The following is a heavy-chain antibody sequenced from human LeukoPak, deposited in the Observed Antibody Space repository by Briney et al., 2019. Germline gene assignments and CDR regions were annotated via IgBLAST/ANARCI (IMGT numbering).Heavy chain of an antibody. Sequence: ASVKVSCKASGYTFTSYDINWVRQVTGQGLEWMGWMNPNSGNTGYAQKFQGRVTMTRNTSISTAYMELSSLRSEDTAVYYCARRAYSGYDSYFDYWGQGTLVTVSS. J-gene: IGHJ4*02. CDR1: GYTFTSYD. CDR2: MNPNSGNT. CDR3: ARRAYSGYDSYFDY. D-gene: IGHD5-12*01. V-gene: IGHV1-8*01.